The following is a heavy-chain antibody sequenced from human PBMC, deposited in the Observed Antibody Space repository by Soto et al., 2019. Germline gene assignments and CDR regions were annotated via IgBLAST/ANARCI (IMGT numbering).Heavy chain of an antibody. CDR3: ARDSYYYDSSGYYLGDYYYYYGMDV. D-gene: IGHD3-22*01. CDR1: GYTFTSYA. V-gene: IGHV1-3*01. J-gene: IGHJ6*02. Sequence: ASVKVSCKASGYTFTSYAMHWVRQAPGQRLECMGWINAGNGNTKYSQKFQGRVTITRDTSASTAYMELSSLRSEDTAVYYRARDSYYYDSSGYYLGDYYYYYGMDVWGQGTTVTVSS. CDR2: INAGNGNT.